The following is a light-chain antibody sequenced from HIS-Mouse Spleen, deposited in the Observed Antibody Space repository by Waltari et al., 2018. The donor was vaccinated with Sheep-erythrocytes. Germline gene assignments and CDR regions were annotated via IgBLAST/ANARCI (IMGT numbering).Light chain of an antibody. Sequence: RSVSGSPGQSVTIPCTGTSSDVGGYNYVSWYQQHPGKAPKLMIYDVSKRPSGVPERFSGSNSGNTATLTISGTQAMDEADYYCQAWDSSTAWNVVFGGGTKLTVL. CDR3: QAWDSSTAWNVV. J-gene: IGLJ2*01. V-gene: IGLV2-11*01. CDR1: SSDVGGYNY. CDR2: DVS.